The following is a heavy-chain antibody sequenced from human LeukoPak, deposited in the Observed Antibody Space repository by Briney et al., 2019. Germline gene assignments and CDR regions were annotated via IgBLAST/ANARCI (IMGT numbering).Heavy chain of an antibody. V-gene: IGHV4-34*01. D-gene: IGHD2-15*01. CDR1: GGSFSGYY. CDR2: INHSGST. CDR3: ARLGYCSGGSCFPYYYYGMDV. J-gene: IGHJ6*02. Sequence: SETLSLTCAVYGGSFSGYYWSWIRQPPGKGLEWIGEINHSGSTNYNPSLKSRVTISVDTSKNQFSLKLSSVTAADTAVYYCARLGYCSGGSCFPYYYYGMDVWGQGTTVTVSS.